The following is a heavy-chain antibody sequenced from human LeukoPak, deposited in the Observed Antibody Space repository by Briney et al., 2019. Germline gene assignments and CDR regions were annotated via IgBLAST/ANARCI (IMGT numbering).Heavy chain of an antibody. CDR2: ISSDASNK. CDR3: ARDPPGSPDYFDF. CDR1: GFTFNNFA. J-gene: IGHJ4*02. Sequence: GGSLRLSCAASGFTFNNFAMHWVRQAPGKGLEWVAVISSDASNKYYADSVKGRFTISRDNSKNTLFLQINSLRTEDTAVYYCARDPPGSPDYFDFWGQGTLVTVSS. V-gene: IGHV3-30-3*01.